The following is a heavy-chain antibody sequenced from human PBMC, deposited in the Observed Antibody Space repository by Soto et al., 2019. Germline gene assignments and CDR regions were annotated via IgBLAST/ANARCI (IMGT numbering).Heavy chain of an antibody. D-gene: IGHD3-10*01. Sequence: SVKVSCKASGGTFSNYAISWVRQAPGQGLEWMGGIIPIFGTANYAQKFQGRVTITADESTSTAYMELSSLRSEDTAVYYCARDRGYYRNGYFDYWGQGTLVTVSS. CDR1: GGTFSNYA. CDR2: IIPIFGTA. CDR3: ARDRGYYRNGYFDY. J-gene: IGHJ4*02. V-gene: IGHV1-69*13.